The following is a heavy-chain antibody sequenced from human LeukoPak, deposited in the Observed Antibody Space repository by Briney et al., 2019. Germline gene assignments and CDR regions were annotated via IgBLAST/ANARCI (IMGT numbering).Heavy chain of an antibody. CDR1: GGSISSYY. CDR3: AREVITFGGVIVPDAFDI. V-gene: IGHV4-59*01. Sequence: PSETLSLTCTVSGGSISSYYWSWIRQPPGKGLEWIGYIYYSGSTNYNPSLKSRVTISVDTSKNQFSLKLSSVTAADTAVYYCAREVITFGGVIVPDAFDIWGQGTMVTVSS. CDR2: IYYSGST. J-gene: IGHJ3*02. D-gene: IGHD3-16*02.